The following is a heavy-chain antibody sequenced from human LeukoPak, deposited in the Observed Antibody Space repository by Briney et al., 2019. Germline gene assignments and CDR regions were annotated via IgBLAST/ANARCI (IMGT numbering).Heavy chain of an antibody. V-gene: IGHV3-7*01. CDR3: ARDMGYYGSGSYFGGMMFDP. CDR1: GVTFSSYW. Sequence: GGTLRLSCAASGVTFSSYWMSWVRQAPGKGLEWVANINQDGSEKYYVASVRGRFTISRDNANISLYLQMNSLTAEDTVVSYCARDMGYYGSGSYFGGMMFDPWGQGTLVTVSS. D-gene: IGHD3-10*01. J-gene: IGHJ5*02. CDR2: INQDGSEK.